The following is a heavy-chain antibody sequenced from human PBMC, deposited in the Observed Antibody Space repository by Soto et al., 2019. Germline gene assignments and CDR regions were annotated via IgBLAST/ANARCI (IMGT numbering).Heavy chain of an antibody. CDR2: IYYSGST. V-gene: IGHV4-59*01. Sequence: SETLALTCTVSGGSISSYYWSWIRQPPGKGLEWIGYIYYSGSTNYNPSLKSRVTISVDTSKNQFSLKLSSVTAADTAVYYCARDGSVVVPAAMGYWGQGTLVTVSS. D-gene: IGHD2-2*01. CDR3: ARDGSVVVPAAMGY. J-gene: IGHJ4*02. CDR1: GGSISSYY.